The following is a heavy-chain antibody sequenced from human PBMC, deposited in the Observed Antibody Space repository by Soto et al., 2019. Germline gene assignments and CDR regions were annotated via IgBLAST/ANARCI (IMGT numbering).Heavy chain of an antibody. V-gene: IGHV3-15*01. CDR2: IMSKTDGGTT. D-gene: IGHD1-26*01. CDR1: GFTFSSYA. CDR3: TTDSGMSPYSFDY. J-gene: IGHJ4*02. Sequence: PGGSLRLSCAASGFTFSSYAMHWVRQAPGKGLEWVGRIMSKTDGGTTDYAAPVKGRFTISRDDSKSTLYLQMNSLKTEDTAFYYCTTDSGMSPYSFDYWGQGTLVTVSS.